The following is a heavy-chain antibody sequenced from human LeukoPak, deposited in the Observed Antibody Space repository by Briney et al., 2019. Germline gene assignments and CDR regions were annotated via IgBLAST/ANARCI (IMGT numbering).Heavy chain of an antibody. Sequence: SETLSLTCAVYGGSFSGYYWSWIRQPPGKGLEWLGEINHSGSTNYNPSLKSRVTISVDTSKNQFSLKLSSVTAADTAVYYCARVLREEGYCSGGSCYPEIYYYYYYMDVWGKGTTVTVSS. D-gene: IGHD2-15*01. CDR1: GGSFSGYY. V-gene: IGHV4-34*01. CDR2: INHSGST. CDR3: ARVLREEGYCSGGSCYPEIYYYYYYMDV. J-gene: IGHJ6*03.